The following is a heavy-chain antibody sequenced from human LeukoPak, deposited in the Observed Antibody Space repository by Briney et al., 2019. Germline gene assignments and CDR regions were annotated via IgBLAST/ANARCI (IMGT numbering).Heavy chain of an antibody. CDR2: IYSGGNT. J-gene: IGHJ4*02. D-gene: IGHD3-22*01. Sequence: GRSLRLSCAASGFTVSSNYMSWVRQAPGKGLEWVSVIYSGGNTYYPDSVKARFTISRDNSKNTLYLQMNSLRAEDTAVYYCARERSRGYYNYFDYWGQGTLVTGSS. CDR1: GFTVSSNY. V-gene: IGHV3-66*01. CDR3: ARERSRGYYNYFDY.